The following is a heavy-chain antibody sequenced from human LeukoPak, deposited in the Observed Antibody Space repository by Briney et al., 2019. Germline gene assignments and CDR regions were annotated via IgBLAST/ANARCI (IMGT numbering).Heavy chain of an antibody. V-gene: IGHV4-39*07. CDR3: ARYCSGGSCYSTIDH. D-gene: IGHD2-15*01. CDR1: GGSISSSSYY. J-gene: IGHJ4*02. CDR2: IYYSGST. Sequence: SETLSLTCTVSGGSISSSSYYWGWIRQPPGKGLEWIGSIYYSGSTYYNPSLKSRATISVDTSKNQFSLKLSSVTAADTAVYYCARYCSGGSCYSTIDHWGQGTLVTVSS.